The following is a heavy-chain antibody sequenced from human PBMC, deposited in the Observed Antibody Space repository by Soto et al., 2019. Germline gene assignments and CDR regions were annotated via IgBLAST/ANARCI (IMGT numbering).Heavy chain of an antibody. CDR3: ASFKDTAMVMSVFPYYYYGMDV. J-gene: IGHJ6*02. V-gene: IGHV1-69*13. Sequence: GASVKVSCKASGGTFSSYAISWVRQAPGQRLEWMGGIIPIFGTANYAQKFQGRVTITADESTSTAYMELSSLRSEDTAVYYCASFKDTAMVMSVFPYYYYGMDVWGQGTTVTVSS. CDR2: IIPIFGTA. CDR1: GGTFSSYA. D-gene: IGHD5-18*01.